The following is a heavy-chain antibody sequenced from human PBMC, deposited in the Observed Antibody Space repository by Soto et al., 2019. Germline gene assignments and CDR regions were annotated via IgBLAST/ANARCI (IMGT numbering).Heavy chain of an antibody. V-gene: IGHV3-23*01. CDR2: ISARGDST. D-gene: IGHD3-22*01. J-gene: IGHJ4*02. CDR1: GFTFSIYA. Sequence: EVQLLESGGGLVQPGGSLRLSCAASGFTFSIYAMGWVRQTPGKGLEWVSAISARGDSTYYADSVKGRFTISRDNSRNPRYVQMTSLRAEDTAVYFCAKVDGSGSYFPDYWGQGTLVTVSS. CDR3: AKVDGSGSYFPDY.